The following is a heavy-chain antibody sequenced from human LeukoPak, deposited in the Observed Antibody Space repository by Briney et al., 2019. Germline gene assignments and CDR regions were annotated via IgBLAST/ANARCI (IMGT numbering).Heavy chain of an antibody. CDR1: GFTFSTYS. D-gene: IGHD3-3*01. V-gene: IGHV3-21*01. J-gene: IGHJ2*01. CDR2: ISSSSSSI. CDR3: ARDPSDFWSWDWYFDL. Sequence: PGGSLRLSCAASGFTFSTYSMNWVRQAPGKGLEWVSSISSSSSSIYYADSVKGRFTISRDNAKNSLYLQMNSLRAEDTAVYYCARDPSDFWSWDWYFDLWGRGTLVTVSS.